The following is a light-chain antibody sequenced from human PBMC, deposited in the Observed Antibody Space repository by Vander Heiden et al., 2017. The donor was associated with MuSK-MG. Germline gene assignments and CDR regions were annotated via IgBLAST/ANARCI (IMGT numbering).Light chain of an antibody. Sequence: DNQMTQSAASLSASVGDRVVITCRARQSNSSYLNRYQQKPGKAPKPMIYAASSWQSGVPSRFSGSGSGTDVTLPISSRQPEDFAAYYCHQNDSNPPFTFGQGTKVDIK. CDR2: AAS. CDR1: QSNSSY. CDR3: HQNDSNPPFT. V-gene: IGKV1-39*01. J-gene: IGKJ2*01.